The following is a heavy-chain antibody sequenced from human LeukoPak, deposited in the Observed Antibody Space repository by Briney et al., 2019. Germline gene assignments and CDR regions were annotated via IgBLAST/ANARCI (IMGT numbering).Heavy chain of an antibody. CDR3: ARHRELNDYVWGSYRSGYYFYYYMDV. CDR2: IYYSGST. D-gene: IGHD3-16*02. J-gene: IGHJ6*03. Sequence: PSETLSLTCTVSGGSISSSSYYWGWIRHPPGKGLEWIGSIYYSGSTYYNPSLKSRVTISVDTSTNQFSLKLSSVTAADTAVYYFARHRELNDYVWGSYRSGYYFYYYMDVWGKGTTVTISS. CDR1: GGSISSSSYY. V-gene: IGHV4-39*01.